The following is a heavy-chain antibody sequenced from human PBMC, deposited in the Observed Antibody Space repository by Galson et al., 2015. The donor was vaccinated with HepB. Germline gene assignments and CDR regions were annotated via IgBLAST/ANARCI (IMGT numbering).Heavy chain of an antibody. J-gene: IGHJ5*02. CDR2: ISSSSSYI. Sequence: SLRLSCAASGFTFSSYSMSWVRQAPGKGLEWVSSISSSSSYIYYADSVKGRFTISRDNAKNSLYLQMNSLRAEDTAVYYGARGRESLPGYSSSWFEFAPWGQGTLVTVSS. CDR1: GFTFSSYS. D-gene: IGHD6-13*01. V-gene: IGHV3-21*01. CDR3: ARGRESLPGYSSSWFEFAP.